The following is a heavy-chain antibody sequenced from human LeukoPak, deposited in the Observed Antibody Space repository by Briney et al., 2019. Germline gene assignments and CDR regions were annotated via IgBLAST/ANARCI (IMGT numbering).Heavy chain of an antibody. CDR3: ARGVPARGFYYYMDI. CDR1: GYTFTGYY. CDR2: INPHSGGT. J-gene: IGHJ6*03. Sequence: GASVKVSCKASGYTFTGYYIQWVRQAPGQGLEWMGWINPHSGGTNYAQEFQGRVTMTRDTSISTAYMELSSLRPDDTAVYSCARGVPARGFYYYMDIWGNGTTVTISS. V-gene: IGHV1-2*02. D-gene: IGHD2-21*02.